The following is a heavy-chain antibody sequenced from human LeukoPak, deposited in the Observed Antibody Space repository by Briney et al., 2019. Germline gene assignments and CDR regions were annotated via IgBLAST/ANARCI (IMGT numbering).Heavy chain of an antibody. CDR3: ASSAGRPFAY. Sequence: PGGTLSLSCAASGFTFGDYWRHWVRQAPGKALECVANIKQDGHERYYVDSVKGRFTISRDNVQNSLYLQMNSLRAKDKAVYYYASSAGRPFAYWGQGVLVTVSS. V-gene: IGHV3-7*01. J-gene: IGHJ4*02. CDR2: IKQDGHER. D-gene: IGHD1-1*01. CDR1: GFTFGDYW.